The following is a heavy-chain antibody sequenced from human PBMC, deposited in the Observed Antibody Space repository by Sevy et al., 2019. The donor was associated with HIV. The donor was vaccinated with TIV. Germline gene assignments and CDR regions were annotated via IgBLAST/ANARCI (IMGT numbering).Heavy chain of an antibody. Sequence: SETLSLTCAVYGGSFSGYYGSWIRQPPGKGLEWIGEINHSGSTNYNPSLKSRVTISVDTSRNQFSLKLSSVTAAEMAVYYCARRRPCGYYEYWGQGTLVTVSS. V-gene: IGHV4-34*01. J-gene: IGHJ4*02. CDR3: ARRRPCGYYEY. D-gene: IGHD3-22*01. CDR1: GGSFSGYY. CDR2: INHSGST.